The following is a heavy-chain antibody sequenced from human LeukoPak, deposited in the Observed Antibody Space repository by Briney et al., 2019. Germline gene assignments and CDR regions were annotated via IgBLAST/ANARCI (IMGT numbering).Heavy chain of an antibody. CDR1: GFTFSSYA. J-gene: IGHJ4*02. Sequence: GGSVRLSCAASGFTFSSYAMYWVRQAPGKGLEWVSGIFGSGGSTHYADSVKGRFTISRDNSKNTVYLQMNSLRAEDTAVYYCAKTTTGYSSGRFPGWPVDYWGQGTLVTVSS. V-gene: IGHV3-23*01. D-gene: IGHD6-19*01. CDR3: AKTTTGYSSGRFPGWPVDY. CDR2: IFGSGGST.